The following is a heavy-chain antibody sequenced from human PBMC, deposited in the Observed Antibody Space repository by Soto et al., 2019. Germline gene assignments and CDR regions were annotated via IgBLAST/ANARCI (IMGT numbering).Heavy chain of an antibody. D-gene: IGHD3-3*01. CDR2: FDPEDGET. CDR3: ATVLSFLSGKFLEWSINWFEP. J-gene: IGHJ5*02. CDR1: GYTVTELS. Sequence: ASVKVSCKVSGYTVTELSMHWARQAPGKGLEWMGGFDPEDGETIYAQKFQGRVTMTEDTSTDTAYMELSSLRSEDTAVYYCATVLSFLSGKFLEWSINWFEPWGQGTLVTVSS. V-gene: IGHV1-24*01.